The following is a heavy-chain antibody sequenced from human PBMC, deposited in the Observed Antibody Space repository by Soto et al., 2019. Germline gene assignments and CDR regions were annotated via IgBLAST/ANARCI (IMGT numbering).Heavy chain of an antibody. D-gene: IGHD2-15*01. CDR1: GGRLRSYA. CDR3: ARESRYCSGGSCYFLPGIDY. V-gene: IGHV1-69*13. Sequence: SVKVSCEDCGGRLRSYALSWVRHAPGQGLAWMGGIIPIFGTANYAQKFQGRVTITADESTSTAYMELSSLRSEDTAVYYCARESRYCSGGSCYFLPGIDYWGQGTLVTVSS. CDR2: IIPIFGTA. J-gene: IGHJ4*02.